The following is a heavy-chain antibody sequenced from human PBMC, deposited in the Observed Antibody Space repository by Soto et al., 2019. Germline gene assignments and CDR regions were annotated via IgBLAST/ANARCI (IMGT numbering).Heavy chain of an antibody. D-gene: IGHD3-10*01. CDR2: IIPILGIA. J-gene: IGHJ4*02. Sequence: QVQLVQSGAEVKKPGSSVKVSCKASGGTFSSYTISWVRQAPGQGLEWMGRIIPILGIANYAQKSQGRVTITADKSTSTAYMELSSLRSADTAVYYCWCYYGSGSYDHLVYWGQGTLVTVSS. CDR3: WCYYGSGSYDHLVY. CDR1: GGTFSSYT. V-gene: IGHV1-69*02.